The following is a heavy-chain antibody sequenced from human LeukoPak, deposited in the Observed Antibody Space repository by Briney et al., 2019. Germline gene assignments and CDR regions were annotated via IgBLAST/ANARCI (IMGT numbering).Heavy chain of an antibody. CDR3: ASRFYYFDY. V-gene: IGHV3-74*01. CDR1: GFTFSSYW. Sequence: GGSPRLSCAASGFTFSSYWMHWVRQAPGKGLVGVSRINSDGRSTNYADSVKGRFTISRDNSKNTLYLQMNSLRAEDTAVYYCASRFYYFDYWDQGTLVTVSS. CDR2: INSDGRST. D-gene: IGHD3-3*01. J-gene: IGHJ4*02.